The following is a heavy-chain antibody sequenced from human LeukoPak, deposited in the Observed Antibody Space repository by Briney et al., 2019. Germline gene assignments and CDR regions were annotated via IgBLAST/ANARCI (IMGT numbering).Heavy chain of an antibody. CDR1: GSSISRYY. Sequence: SETLSLTCTVSGSSISRYYWSWIRQPPGKGLEWIGYIYYSGSTNYNPSLKSRVTISVDTSKNQFSLKLSSVTAADTAVYYCARGSNWFDPWGQGTLVTVSS. J-gene: IGHJ5*02. V-gene: IGHV4-59*01. CDR3: ARGSNWFDP. CDR2: IYYSGST.